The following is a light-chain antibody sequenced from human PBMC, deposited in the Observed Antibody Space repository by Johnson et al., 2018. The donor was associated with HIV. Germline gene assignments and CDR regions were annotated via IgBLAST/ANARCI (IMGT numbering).Light chain of an antibody. CDR1: SSNIGNNY. Sequence: LTQPPSVSAAPGQKVTISCSGSSSNIGNNYVSWYQQLPGTAPKLLIYENNKRHPGIPDRFSGSKSGTSATLGITGLQTGDEADYYFGTWDSSLIALYVFGTGTKVTVL. J-gene: IGLJ1*01. V-gene: IGLV1-51*02. CDR2: ENN. CDR3: GTWDSSLIALYV.